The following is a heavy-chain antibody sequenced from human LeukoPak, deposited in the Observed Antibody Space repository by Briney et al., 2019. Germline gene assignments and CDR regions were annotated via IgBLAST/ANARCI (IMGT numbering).Heavy chain of an antibody. V-gene: IGHV1-69*02. CDR2: IIPILGIA. Sequence: ASVKVSCKASGYTFTSYYINWVRQAPGQGLEWMGRIIPILGIANYAQKFQGRVTITADKSTSTAYMELSSLRSEDTAVYYCAIRRRYSGYVDFDYWGQGTLVTVSS. CDR3: AIRRRYSGYVDFDY. J-gene: IGHJ4*02. D-gene: IGHD5-12*01. CDR1: GYTFTSYY.